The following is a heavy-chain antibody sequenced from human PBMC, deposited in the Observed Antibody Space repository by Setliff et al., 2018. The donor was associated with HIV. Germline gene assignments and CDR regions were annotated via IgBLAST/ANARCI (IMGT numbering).Heavy chain of an antibody. Sequence: SVKVSCKTSGGTFSSYAVGWVRQAPGQGLEWMGGIIPAFGTANYAQKFQGRVTITTDESTSTAYMELSGLRSEDTAVYFCARDGLLVAGIRFDYWGQGTLVTVSS. CDR2: IIPAFGTA. V-gene: IGHV1-69*05. CDR1: GGTFSSYA. CDR3: ARDGLLVAGIRFDY. J-gene: IGHJ4*01. D-gene: IGHD6-19*01.